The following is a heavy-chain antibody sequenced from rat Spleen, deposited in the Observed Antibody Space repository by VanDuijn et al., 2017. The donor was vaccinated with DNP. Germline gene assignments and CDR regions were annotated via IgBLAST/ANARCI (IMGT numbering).Heavy chain of an antibody. Sequence: EVQLVESGGGLVQPGRSLKLSYAVSGITFSDHNMAWVRQGPKKGLEWVASISSGGGGTYYPDSVKGRFTISRDNAKSTLYLQMDSLRSEDTASYYGARQELRIIKDVGYFDYWGQGVMVTVSS. D-gene: IGHD1-6*01. CDR2: ISSGGGGT. J-gene: IGHJ2*01. CDR3: ARQELRIIKDVGYFDY. CDR1: GITFSDHN. V-gene: IGHV5-7*01.